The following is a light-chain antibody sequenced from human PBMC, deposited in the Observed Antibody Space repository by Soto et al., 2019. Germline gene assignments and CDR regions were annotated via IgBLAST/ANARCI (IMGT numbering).Light chain of an antibody. CDR3: QQYNSYPLT. CDR1: QSIRSW. CDR2: DAS. V-gene: IGKV1-5*01. Sequence: DIQMTQSPSTLSASVGDRVTITCRASQSIRSWLAWYQQKPGKAPKLLIYDASSLESGVPSRFSGSGSGTEFTLTISSLQPDDFATYYCQQYNSYPLTFGQGTKLEIK. J-gene: IGKJ2*01.